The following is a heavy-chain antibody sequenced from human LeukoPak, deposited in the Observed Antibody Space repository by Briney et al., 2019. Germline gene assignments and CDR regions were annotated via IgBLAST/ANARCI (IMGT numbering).Heavy chain of an antibody. Sequence: PSETLSLTCAVYGGSFSDYYWSWIRQSPGRGLEWIGEINQSGTTDYNPSLKSRVIISIDTSKTQFSLKLSSVTAADTAVYYCARDYDSSGYYPFYWGQGTLVTVSS. CDR2: INQSGTT. V-gene: IGHV4-34*01. J-gene: IGHJ4*02. D-gene: IGHD3-22*01. CDR3: ARDYDSSGYYPFY. CDR1: GGSFSDYY.